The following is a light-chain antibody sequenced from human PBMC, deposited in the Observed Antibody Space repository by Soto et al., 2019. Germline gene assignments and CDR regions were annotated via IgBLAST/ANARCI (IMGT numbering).Light chain of an antibody. J-gene: IGKJ5*01. V-gene: IGKV1-12*01. CDR2: AAF. Sequence: IQMTQSPSSVSASVGDRVTISCRASEDINSRLAWYQQKPGNAPKLLIYAAFILQSGVPSRFSGYGSGTDFTLTISSLEPEDFAVYYCQQRNVWPITFGQGTRLEI. CDR3: QQRNVWPIT. CDR1: EDINSR.